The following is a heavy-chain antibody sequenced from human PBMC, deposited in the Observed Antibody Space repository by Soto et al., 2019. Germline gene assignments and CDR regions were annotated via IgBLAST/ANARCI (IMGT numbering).Heavy chain of an antibody. V-gene: IGHV3-21*01. CDR1: GFTFSAYT. CDR3: ARPFIVGSTTLGY. J-gene: IGHJ4*02. Sequence: LRLSCAASGFTFSAYTINWVRQAPGKGLEWVASITRDSNHIYFADSVKGRFTLSRDNAKNSVYLQMNSLRAEDTAIYFCARPFIVGSTTLGYWGQGTLVTVSS. CDR2: ITRDSNHI. D-gene: IGHD1-26*01.